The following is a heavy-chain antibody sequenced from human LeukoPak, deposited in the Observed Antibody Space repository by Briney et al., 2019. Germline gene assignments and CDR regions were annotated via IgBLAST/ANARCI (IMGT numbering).Heavy chain of an antibody. D-gene: IGHD3-22*01. V-gene: IGHV4-61*01. CDR3: ARVIGGGYFDY. Sequence: SETLSLTCTVSGGSVSSGSYYWSWIRQPPGKGLEWIGYIYYSGSTNYNPSLKSRVTISVDTSKNQFSLKLCSVTAADTAVYYCARVIGGGYFDYWGQGTLVTVSS. CDR1: GGSVSSGSYY. CDR2: IYYSGST. J-gene: IGHJ4*02.